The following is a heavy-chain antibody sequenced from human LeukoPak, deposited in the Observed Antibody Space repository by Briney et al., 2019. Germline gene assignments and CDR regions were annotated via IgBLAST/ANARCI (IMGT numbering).Heavy chain of an antibody. CDR1: GGSVSDYY. CDR2: IYHTGST. J-gene: IGHJ4*02. CDR3: ASRKLGDDY. Sequence: SETLSLTCTISGGSVSDYYWSWIRQSPGKGLEWIGYIYHTGSTSYSPSLKSRVTISADTSQNQFSLKLSSVTAADTAVYYCASRKLGDDYWGQGTLVTVSS. V-gene: IGHV4-59*02. D-gene: IGHD7-27*01.